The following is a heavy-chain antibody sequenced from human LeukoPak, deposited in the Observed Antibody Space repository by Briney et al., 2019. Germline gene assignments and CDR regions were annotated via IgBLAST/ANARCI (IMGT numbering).Heavy chain of an antibody. D-gene: IGHD3-10*01. J-gene: IGHJ4*02. CDR3: ARGWASGSYYFDY. Sequence: SVKVSCKASGGTFSSYAISWVRQAPGQGLEWMGGIIPIFGTANYAQKFQGRVTITADESTSTAYMELSSLRSEDTAVYYCARGWASGSYYFDYWGQGTLVTVSS. V-gene: IGHV1-69*13. CDR1: GGTFSSYA. CDR2: IIPIFGTA.